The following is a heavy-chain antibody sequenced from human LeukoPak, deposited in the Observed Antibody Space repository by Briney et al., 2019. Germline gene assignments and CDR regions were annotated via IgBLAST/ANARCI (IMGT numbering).Heavy chain of an antibody. Sequence: GGSLRLSCAASGFTFSNAWISWVRQAPGNGLEWIGRIKSKTDGGTTDYAAPVKGRFTISRDDSKNTLYLQMNSLKTEDTAVYYCTKDGLYSGGSYYSAFDIWGQGTMVTVSS. CDR2: IKSKTDGGTT. CDR1: GFTFSNAW. V-gene: IGHV3-15*01. D-gene: IGHD1-26*01. J-gene: IGHJ3*02. CDR3: TKDGLYSGGSYYSAFDI.